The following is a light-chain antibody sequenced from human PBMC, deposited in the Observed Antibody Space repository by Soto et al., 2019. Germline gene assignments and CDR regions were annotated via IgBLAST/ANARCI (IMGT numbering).Light chain of an antibody. CDR3: QQYQIDWT. CDR1: QRVSTC. J-gene: IGKJ1*01. CDR2: DAS. Sequence: DIQMTQSPSTLSASVGDRVSITCRASQRVSTCLAWYQQKPGKAPTLLIYDASNLQSGVPSRFSGSGSGTEFTLTISSLQAGDFATYYCQQYQIDWTFGQGTKVDIK. V-gene: IGKV1-5*01.